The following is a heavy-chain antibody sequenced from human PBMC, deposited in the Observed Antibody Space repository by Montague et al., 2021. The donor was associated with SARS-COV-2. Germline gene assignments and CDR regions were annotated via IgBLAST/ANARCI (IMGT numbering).Heavy chain of an antibody. D-gene: IGHD3-10*01. CDR3: ARDLTYGSGRSYYYYGMDV. CDR2: IYSGGST. V-gene: IGHV3-53*04. J-gene: IGHJ6*02. CDR1: GFTVSSNY. Sequence: SLRLSCAASGFTVSSNYMSWVRQAPGKGLEWVSVIYSGGSTYYAGSVKCRFTISRHNSKNTLYLQMNNLRAEDTAVYYCARDLTYGSGRSYYYYGMDVWGQGTTVTVSS.